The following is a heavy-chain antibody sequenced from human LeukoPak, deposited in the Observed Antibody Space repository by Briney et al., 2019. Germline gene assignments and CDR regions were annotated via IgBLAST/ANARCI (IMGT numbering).Heavy chain of an antibody. Sequence: QPGGSLRLSCAASGFTFSTYAMNWVRQAPGKGLEWVSVFSGSGGSAYYADSVKGRFTISRDNSKNTLYLQMNSLRAEDTAVYYCAKDRSRGVAGSYFDYWGQGTLVTVSS. CDR2: FSGSGGSA. D-gene: IGHD6-19*01. V-gene: IGHV3-23*01. CDR3: AKDRSRGVAGSYFDY. CDR1: GFTFSTYA. J-gene: IGHJ4*02.